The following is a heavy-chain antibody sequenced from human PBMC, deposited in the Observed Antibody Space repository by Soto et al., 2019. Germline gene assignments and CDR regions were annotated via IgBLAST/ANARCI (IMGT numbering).Heavy chain of an antibody. CDR3: ARVIRYSSGWHYYYGMDV. CDR2: INAGNGNT. J-gene: IGHJ6*02. D-gene: IGHD6-19*01. Sequence: ASVKVSCKASGYTFTSYAMHWVRQAPGQRLEWMGWINAGNGNTKYSQKFQGRVTITRDTSASTAYMELSSLRSEDTAVYYCARVIRYSSGWHYYYGMDVWGQGTTVTVSS. V-gene: IGHV1-3*01. CDR1: GYTFTSYA.